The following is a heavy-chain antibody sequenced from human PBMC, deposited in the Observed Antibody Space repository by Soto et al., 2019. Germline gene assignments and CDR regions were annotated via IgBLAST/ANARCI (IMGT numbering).Heavy chain of an antibody. CDR2: IMPVFPTP. CDR3: ARDKDRLQLGGNYYYILDV. V-gene: IGHV1-69*12. Sequence: QVQLVQSGAEVKKPGSSVKVSCKASGGTFSTSAISWVRQAPGQGLEWVGGIMPVFPTPDYAQNFQGRVTITADESTTPAYLALTSLRADDTAVYYCARDKDRLQLGGNYYYILDVWGQGTAITVSS. CDR1: GGTFSTSA. J-gene: IGHJ6*02. D-gene: IGHD1-1*01.